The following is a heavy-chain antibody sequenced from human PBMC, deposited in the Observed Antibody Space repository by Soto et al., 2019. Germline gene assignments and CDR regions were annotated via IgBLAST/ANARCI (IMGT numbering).Heavy chain of an antibody. CDR2: ISGSGGST. CDR3: AKCPPKYFYYYMDV. J-gene: IGHJ6*03. CDR1: GFTFSSYA. Sequence: GGSLRLSCAASGFTFSSYAMSWVRQAPGKGLEWVSAISGSGGSTYYADSVKGRFTISRDNSKNTLYLQMNSLGAEDTAVYYCAKCPPKYFYYYMDVWGKGTTVTVSS. V-gene: IGHV3-23*01.